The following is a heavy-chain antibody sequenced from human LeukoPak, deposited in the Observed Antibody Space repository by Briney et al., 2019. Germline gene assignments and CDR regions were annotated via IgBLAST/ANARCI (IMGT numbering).Heavy chain of an antibody. CDR1: GYTFTGYY. CDR3: ARVAGGRAVAGIDY. Sequence: GASVKVSCKASGYTFTGYYMHWVRQAPGQGFEWMGWINPNSGGTNYAQKFQGRVTMTRDTSISTAYMELSRLRSDDTAVYYCARVAGGRAVAGIDYWGQGTLVTVSS. V-gene: IGHV1-2*02. CDR2: INPNSGGT. J-gene: IGHJ4*02. D-gene: IGHD6-19*01.